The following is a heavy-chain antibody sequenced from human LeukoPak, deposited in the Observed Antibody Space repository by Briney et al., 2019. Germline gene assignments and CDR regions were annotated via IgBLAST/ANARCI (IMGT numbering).Heavy chain of an antibody. Sequence: DSVKVRFTISRDNSKNTLYLQMNSLSAEDTAVYYCARDGVVMITFGGVIAVGWGQGTLVTVSS. D-gene: IGHD3-16*02. V-gene: IGHV3-30*01. CDR3: ARDGVVMITFGGVIAVG. J-gene: IGHJ4*02.